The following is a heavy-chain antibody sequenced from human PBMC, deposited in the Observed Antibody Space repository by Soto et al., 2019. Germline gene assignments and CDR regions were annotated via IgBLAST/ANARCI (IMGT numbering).Heavy chain of an antibody. D-gene: IGHD3-10*01. V-gene: IGHV4-34*01. J-gene: IGHJ6*03. CDR2: INHSGST. CDR1: GGSFSGYY. Sequence: SETLSLTCAVYGGSFSGYYWSWIRQPPGKGLEWIGEINHSGSTNYNPSLKSRVTISVDTSKNQFSLKLSSVTAADTAVYYCARAHRGLYYYGSGTPRPAPYMDLWGKGTSVTVSS. CDR3: ARAHRGLYYYGSGTPRPAPYMDL.